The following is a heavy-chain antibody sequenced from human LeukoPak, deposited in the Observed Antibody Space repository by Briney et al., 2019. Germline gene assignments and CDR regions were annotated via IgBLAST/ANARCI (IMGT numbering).Heavy chain of an antibody. D-gene: IGHD2-15*01. CDR3: ARGADGVSSNSRGWFDP. Sequence: PGGSLRLSCAASGFTFSSYEMNWVRQAPGKGLEWVSYISSSGSTIYYADSVKGRFTISRDNARNSLYLQMNTLRAEGTAVYSCARGADGVSSNSRGWFDPWGQGTLVTVSS. J-gene: IGHJ5*02. V-gene: IGHV3-48*03. CDR2: ISSSGSTI. CDR1: GFTFSSYE.